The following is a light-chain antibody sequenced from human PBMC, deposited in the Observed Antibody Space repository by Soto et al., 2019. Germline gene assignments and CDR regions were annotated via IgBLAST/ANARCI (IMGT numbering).Light chain of an antibody. V-gene: IGLV2-14*03. CDR1: SSDVGGYNY. CDR2: DVT. CDR3: TSFASSIPLV. Sequence: QSALTQPASVSGSPGQSITISCTGTSSDVGGYNYVSWYQQHPGKAPKLLICDVTNRPSGVSNPFSGSKSGNTASLTISGLQTEDEADYYCTSFASSIPLVFGGGTKLTVL. J-gene: IGLJ2*01.